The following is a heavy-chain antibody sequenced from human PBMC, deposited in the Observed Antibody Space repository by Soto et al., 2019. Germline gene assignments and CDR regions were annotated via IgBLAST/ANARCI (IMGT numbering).Heavy chain of an antibody. Sequence: QVHLVQSGAEVKKPGASVKVSCKASGYTFTSYGITWVRQAPGQGLVWMGWISAHNGNTDYAQKLQGRVIVTRDTSTSTAYMALRSLRSDDTAVYYCARGRYGDYWGQGALVTVSS. CDR3: ARGRYGDY. J-gene: IGHJ4*02. D-gene: IGHD1-1*01. V-gene: IGHV1-18*01. CDR2: ISAHNGNT. CDR1: GYTFTSYG.